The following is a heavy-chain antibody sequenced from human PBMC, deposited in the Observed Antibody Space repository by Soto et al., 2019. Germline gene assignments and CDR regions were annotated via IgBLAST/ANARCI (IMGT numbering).Heavy chain of an antibody. CDR2: FDPEDGET. J-gene: IGHJ4*02. V-gene: IGHV1-24*01. CDR3: ATGDSQQWELSLYYFDY. CDR1: GYTLTELS. Sequence: ASVKVSCKVSGYTLTELSMHWVRQAPGKGLEWMGGFDPEDGETIYAQKFQGRVTMTEDTSTDTAYMELSSLRSEDTAVYYCATGDSQQWELSLYYFDYWGQGTLVTVSS. D-gene: IGHD1-26*01.